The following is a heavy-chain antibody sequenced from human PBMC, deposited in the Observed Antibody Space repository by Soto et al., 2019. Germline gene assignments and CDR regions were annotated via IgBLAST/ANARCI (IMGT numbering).Heavy chain of an antibody. CDR1: GFTFSTSA. V-gene: IGHV3-23*01. D-gene: IGHD6-13*01. Sequence: EVQLLESGGVLVQPGGSLRLSCVASGFTFSTSAMNWVRQAPGKGLEWVSLIISSGGSTYYADSVKGRFTFSRDNSTNTLYLQMNSLRADDTALYYCAKAEGSSLGTEYAQLWGPGTLVTVSS. CDR3: AKAEGSSLGTEYAQL. J-gene: IGHJ1*01. CDR2: IISSGGST.